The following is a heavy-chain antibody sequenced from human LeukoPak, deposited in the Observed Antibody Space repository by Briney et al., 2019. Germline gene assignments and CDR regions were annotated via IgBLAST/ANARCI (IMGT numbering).Heavy chain of an antibody. J-gene: IGHJ4*02. D-gene: IGHD6-6*01. CDR1: GFTFSRHW. CDR3: AREYSSSSGSVSDY. Sequence: GGSLRLSCVASGFTFSRHWMSWVRQAPGKGLEGVSYISSSSSTIYYADSVKGRFTISRDNAKNSLYLQMNSLRDEDTAVYYCAREYSSSSGSVSDYWGQGTLVTVSS. CDR2: ISSSSSTI. V-gene: IGHV3-48*02.